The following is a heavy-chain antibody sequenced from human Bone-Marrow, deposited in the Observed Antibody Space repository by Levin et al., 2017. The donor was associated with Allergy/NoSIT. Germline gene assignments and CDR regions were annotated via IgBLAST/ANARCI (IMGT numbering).Heavy chain of an antibody. CDR1: GFTFSSYA. D-gene: IGHD6-13*01. V-gene: IGHV3-23*01. CDR2: ISGSGGST. J-gene: IGHJ4*02. Sequence: GGSLRLSCAASGFTFSSYAMSWVRQAPGEGLEWVSSISGSGGSTYYADSVKGRFTISRDNSKNTLYLQMNSLRAEDTAVYYCAQDPAAAGTARKFDYWGQGTLVTVSS. CDR3: AQDPAAAGTARKFDY.